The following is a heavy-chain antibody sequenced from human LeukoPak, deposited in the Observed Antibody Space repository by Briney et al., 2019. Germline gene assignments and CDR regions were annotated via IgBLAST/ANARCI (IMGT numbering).Heavy chain of an antibody. D-gene: IGHD6-19*01. Sequence: GGSLRLSCAASGFTVSSNYMSWVRQAPGKGLEWVSAISGSGGSTYYADSVKGRFTISRDNSKNTLYLQMNSLRAEDTAVYYCAKDRRRIAVAGISPFDYWGQGTLVTVSS. J-gene: IGHJ4*02. CDR2: ISGSGGST. V-gene: IGHV3-23*01. CDR1: GFTVSSNY. CDR3: AKDRRRIAVAGISPFDY.